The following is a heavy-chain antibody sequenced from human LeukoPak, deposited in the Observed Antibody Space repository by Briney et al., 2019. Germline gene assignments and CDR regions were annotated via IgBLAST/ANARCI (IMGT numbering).Heavy chain of an antibody. CDR2: IYYSGST. J-gene: IGHJ6*03. Sequence: SETLSLTCTVSGYSISSGYYWGWIRQPPGKGLEWIGSIYYSGSTYYNPSLKSRVTISVDTSKNQFSLKLSSVTAADTAVYYCARVFAEWELLRYYYYYYMDVWGKGTTVTVSS. V-gene: IGHV4-38-2*02. D-gene: IGHD1-26*01. CDR3: ARVFAEWELLRYYYYYYMDV. CDR1: GYSISSGYY.